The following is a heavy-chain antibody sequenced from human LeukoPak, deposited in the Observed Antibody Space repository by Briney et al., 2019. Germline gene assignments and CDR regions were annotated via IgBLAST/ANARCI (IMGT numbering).Heavy chain of an antibody. CDR2: ISSSSSYI. CDR1: GFTFSRYS. J-gene: IGHJ3*02. CDR3: ARDRLIYGDYGDAFDI. D-gene: IGHD4-17*01. V-gene: IGHV3-21*01. Sequence: PGGSLRLSCAASGFTFSRYSMDWDRQAPGKGLEWVSSISSSSSYIYYADSVKGRFTISRDNAKTSLYLQMNSLRAEDTAVYYCARDRLIYGDYGDAFDIWGQGTMVTVSS.